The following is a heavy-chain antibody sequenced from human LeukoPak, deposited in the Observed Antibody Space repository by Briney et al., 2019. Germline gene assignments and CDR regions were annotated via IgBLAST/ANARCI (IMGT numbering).Heavy chain of an antibody. Sequence: SVKVSCKASGGTFSSYAISWVRQAAGQGLEWMGGIIPIFGTANYAQKFQGRVTITADESTSTAYMELSSLRSEDTAVYYCARDRIGSGWSWGWFDPWGQGTLVTLSS. CDR2: IIPIFGTA. V-gene: IGHV1-69*13. D-gene: IGHD6-19*01. CDR1: GGTFSSYA. J-gene: IGHJ5*02. CDR3: ARDRIGSGWSWGWFDP.